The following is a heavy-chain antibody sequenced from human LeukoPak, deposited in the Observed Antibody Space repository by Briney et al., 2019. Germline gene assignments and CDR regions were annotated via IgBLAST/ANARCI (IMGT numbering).Heavy chain of an antibody. V-gene: IGHV4-38-2*02. J-gene: IGHJ4*02. CDR3: ARRAYRHFDY. D-gene: IGHD3-16*01. CDR1: GYSISSGYY. Sequence: SETLSLTCTVSGYSISSGYYWGWIRQPPGKGLEGIGSIYHSGSTYYNPSLKSRVTISVDTSKNQFSLKLSSVTAADTAVYYCARRAYRHFDYWGQGTLVTVSS. CDR2: IYHSGST.